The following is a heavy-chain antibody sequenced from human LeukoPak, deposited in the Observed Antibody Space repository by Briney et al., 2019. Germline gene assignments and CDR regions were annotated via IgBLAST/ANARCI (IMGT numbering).Heavy chain of an antibody. CDR1: GFTFSTYW. V-gene: IGHV3-74*01. CDR2: INPDGITT. D-gene: IGHD5-12*01. J-gene: IGHJ4*02. Sequence: GGSLRLSCAASGFTFSTYWMHWVRQAPGKGLEWVSRINPDGITTTCADSVKGRFTISRDNSKSTLYLQMDSLRAEDTAVYYCAKCGNSGCHLIDYWGQGTLVTVSS. CDR3: AKCGNSGCHLIDY.